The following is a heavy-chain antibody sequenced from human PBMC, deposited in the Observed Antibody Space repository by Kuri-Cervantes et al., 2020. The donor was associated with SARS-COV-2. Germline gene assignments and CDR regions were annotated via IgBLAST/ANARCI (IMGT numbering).Heavy chain of an antibody. CDR1: RFTFNDYV. CDR2: ISYDGTNK. V-gene: IGHV3-30-3*01. Sequence: LSLTCAASRFTFNDYVMSWVRQAPGKGLEWVAVISYDGTNKDYTASGKGRFTISRDNSQNTLYLQMKSLRTEDTALYYCARDRVGVHDSWGQGTLVTVSS. CDR3: ARDRVGVHDS. J-gene: IGHJ4*02. D-gene: IGHD2-21*01.